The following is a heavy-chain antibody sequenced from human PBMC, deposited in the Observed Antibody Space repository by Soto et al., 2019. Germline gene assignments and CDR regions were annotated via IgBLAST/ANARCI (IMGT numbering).Heavy chain of an antibody. CDR3: ARDRGGVVATSDYYYYYGMDV. Sequence: SETLSLTCAVSGYSISSGYYWGWIRQPPGKGLEWIGRIYHSGSTYYNPSLKSRVTISVDTSKNPFSLKLSSVTAADTAVYYCARDRGGVVATSDYYYYYGMDVWGQGTTVTVSS. J-gene: IGHJ6*02. V-gene: IGHV4-38-2*02. CDR2: IYHSGST. D-gene: IGHD2-15*01. CDR1: GYSISSGYY.